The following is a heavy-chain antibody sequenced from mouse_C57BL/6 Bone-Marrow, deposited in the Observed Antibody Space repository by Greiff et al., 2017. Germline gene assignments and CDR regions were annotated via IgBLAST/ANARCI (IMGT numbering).Heavy chain of an antibody. CDR3: ARGIYYGLDSFAY. CDR2: ISRGSSTI. D-gene: IGHD2-1*01. J-gene: IGHJ3*01. CDR1: GFTFSDYG. V-gene: IGHV5-17*01. Sequence: EVHLVESGGGLVKPGGSLKLSCAASGFTFSDYGMHWVRQAPEKGLEWVAYISRGSSTIYYADTVKGRFTISRDNAKNTLFLQMTSLRSEDTAMYYCARGIYYGLDSFAYWGQGTLVTVSA.